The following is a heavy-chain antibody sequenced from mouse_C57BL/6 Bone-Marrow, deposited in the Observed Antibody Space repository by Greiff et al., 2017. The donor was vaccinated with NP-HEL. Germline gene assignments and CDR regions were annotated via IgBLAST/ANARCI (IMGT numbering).Heavy chain of an antibody. CDR2: ISYSGSS. CDR3: ARGGTTVEYFDY. J-gene: IGHJ2*01. V-gene: IGHV3-8*01. D-gene: IGHD1-1*01. Sequence: EVQLQQSGPGLAKPSQTLSLTCSVTGYSITSDYWNWIRKFPGNKLEYMGYISYSGSSYYHPSLKSRISITRDTTKNQYYLQVNSVTTEDTATYYGARGGTTVEYFDYWGQGTTLTVSS. CDR1: GYSITSDY.